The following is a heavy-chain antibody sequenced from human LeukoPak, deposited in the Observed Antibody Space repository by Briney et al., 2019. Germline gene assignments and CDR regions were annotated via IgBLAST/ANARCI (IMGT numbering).Heavy chain of an antibody. J-gene: IGHJ4*02. CDR3: ARGSRGSGSINY. V-gene: IGHV4-39*07. CDR1: GGSISSSSYY. D-gene: IGHD3-10*01. Sequence: PSETLSLTCTVSGGSISSSSYYWSWIRQPPGKGLEWIGEINHSGSTNYNPSLKSRVTISVDTSKNQFSLKLSSVTAADTAVYYCARGSRGSGSINYWGQGTLVTVSS. CDR2: INHSGST.